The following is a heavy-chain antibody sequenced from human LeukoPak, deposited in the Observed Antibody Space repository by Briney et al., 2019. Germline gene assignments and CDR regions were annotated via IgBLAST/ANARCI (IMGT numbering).Heavy chain of an antibody. CDR1: GFTFSGCA. Sequence: GGSLRLSCAASGFTFSGCAMHWVRQAPGKGLEWVAVISYDGSNKYYADSVRGRFTISRDNSRNTIYMEMNSLRADEDTAVYYCARISGTSGSGWYLDYWGQGTQVTVSS. D-gene: IGHD6-19*01. CDR3: ARISGTSGSGWYLDY. V-gene: IGHV3-30*03. CDR2: ISYDGSNK. J-gene: IGHJ4*02.